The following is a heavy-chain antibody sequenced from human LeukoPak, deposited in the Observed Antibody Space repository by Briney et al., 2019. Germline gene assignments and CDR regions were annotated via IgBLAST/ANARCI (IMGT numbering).Heavy chain of an antibody. CDR3: ATYYCSSTSCYADYYYGMDV. CDR1: GGTFSSYA. V-gene: IGHV1-69*13. D-gene: IGHD2-2*01. J-gene: IGHJ6*04. CDR2: IIPIFGTA. Sequence: ASVKVSCKASGGTFSSYAISWVRQAPGQGLEWMGGIIPIFGTANYAQKFQGRVTITANESTSTAYMELSSLRSEDTAVYYCATYYCSSTSCYADYYYGMDVWGEGTTVTVSS.